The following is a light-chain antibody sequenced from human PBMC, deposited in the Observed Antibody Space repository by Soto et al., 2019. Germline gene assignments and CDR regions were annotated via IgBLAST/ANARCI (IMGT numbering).Light chain of an antibody. CDR3: QQYNSYSGT. J-gene: IGKJ1*01. CDR1: LGIRND. V-gene: IGKV1-17*01. Sequence: DIQMTQSPSSLSASVGDRVTITCRASLGIRNDLGWYQHKPGKAPKRLIYAASSLQSGVPSRFSGSGSGTEFTLTISSLQPEDFATYYCQQYNSYSGTFGQGTKVDIK. CDR2: AAS.